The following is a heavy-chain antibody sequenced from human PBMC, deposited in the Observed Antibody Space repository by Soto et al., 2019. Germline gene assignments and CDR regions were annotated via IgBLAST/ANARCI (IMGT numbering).Heavy chain of an antibody. J-gene: IGHJ3*02. D-gene: IGHD3-22*01. Sequence: EVQLVESGGGLVQPGRSLRLSCAASGFTFDDYAMHWVRQAPGKGLEWVSGISWNSGSIGYADSVKGRFTISRDNAKNSLYLQMTSLRAEDTALYYCAKSLGTMIVVVADAFDIWGQGTMVTVSS. CDR1: GFTFDDYA. CDR2: ISWNSGSI. V-gene: IGHV3-9*01. CDR3: AKSLGTMIVVVADAFDI.